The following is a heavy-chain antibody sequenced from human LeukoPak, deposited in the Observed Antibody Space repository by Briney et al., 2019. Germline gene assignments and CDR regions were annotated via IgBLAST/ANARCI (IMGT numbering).Heavy chain of an antibody. V-gene: IGHV3-30*02. CDR1: GFTFSSYG. J-gene: IGHJ4*02. CDR3: AKEGVTIFGVVTHFDY. Sequence: GGSVRLSCAASGFTFSSYGMHWVRQAPGKGLEWVAFIRYDGSNKYYADSVKGRFTISRDNSKNTLYLQMNSLRAEDTAVYYCAKEGVTIFGVVTHFDYWGQGTLVTVSS. D-gene: IGHD3-3*01. CDR2: IRYDGSNK.